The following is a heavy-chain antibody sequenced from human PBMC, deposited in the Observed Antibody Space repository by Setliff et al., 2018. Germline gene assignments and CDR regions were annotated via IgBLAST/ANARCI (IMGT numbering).Heavy chain of an antibody. CDR2: IIHTGSI. CDR3: ARSFSRREKFLLDY. CDR1: GGSINSDDY. Sequence: PSETLSLTCIVSGGSINSDDYWGWIRQSPGKGLEWIGEIIHTGSINYNPSLKSRVTISMDTSKNQFSLRVSSVTAADTAVYYCARSFSRREKFLLDYWGQGALVTVSS. V-gene: IGHV4-34*12. J-gene: IGHJ4*02.